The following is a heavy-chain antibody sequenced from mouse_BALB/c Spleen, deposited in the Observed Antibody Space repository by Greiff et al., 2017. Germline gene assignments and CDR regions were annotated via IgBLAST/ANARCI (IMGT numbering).Heavy chain of an antibody. J-gene: IGHJ3*01. D-gene: IGHD2-4*01. Sequence: EVQLVESGPGLVKPSQSLSLTCSVTGYSITSGYYWNWIRQFPGNKLEWMGYISYDGSNNYNPSLKNRISITRDTSKNQFFLKLNSVTTEDTATYYCARRRDYGFAYWGQGTLVTVSA. CDR3: ARRRDYGFAY. CDR2: ISYDGSN. CDR1: GYSITSGYY. V-gene: IGHV3-6*02.